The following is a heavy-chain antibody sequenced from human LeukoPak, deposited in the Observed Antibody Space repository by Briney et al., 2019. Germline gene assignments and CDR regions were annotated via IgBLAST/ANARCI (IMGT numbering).Heavy chain of an antibody. J-gene: IGHJ4*02. V-gene: IGHV4-31*03. CDR2: IYYSGST. Sequence: SQTLSLTCTVSGGSISSGGYYWSWIRQHPGKGLEWIGYIYYSGSTYYNPSLKSRVTISVDTSKNQFSLKLSSVTAADTAVYYCARVTAMESHYFDYWGQGTLVTVSS. CDR1: GGSISSGGYY. D-gene: IGHD5-18*01. CDR3: ARVTAMESHYFDY.